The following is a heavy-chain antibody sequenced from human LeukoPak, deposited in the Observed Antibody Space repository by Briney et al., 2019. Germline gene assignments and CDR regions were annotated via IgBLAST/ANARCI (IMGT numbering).Heavy chain of an antibody. CDR2: IRSKANSYAT. CDR3: AKDPTKYYYDSSGRSYYFDY. J-gene: IGHJ4*02. V-gene: IGHV3-73*01. Sequence: GGSLRLSCAASGFTFSGSAMHWVRQASGKGLEWVGRIRSKANSYATAYAASVKGRFTISRDDSKNTAYLQMNSLRAEDTAVYYCAKDPTKYYYDSSGRSYYFDYWGQGTLVTVSS. D-gene: IGHD3-22*01. CDR1: GFTFSGSA.